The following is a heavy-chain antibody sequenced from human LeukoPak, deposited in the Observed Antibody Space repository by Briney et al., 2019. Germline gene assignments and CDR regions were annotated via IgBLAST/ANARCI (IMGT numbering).Heavy chain of an antibody. CDR3: ARVKVASQTAWLDP. J-gene: IGHJ5*02. CDR2: INSDGSST. Sequence: PGGSLRLSCAASGFTFSSYWMHWVRQAPGKGLVWVSRINSDGSSTTYADSVKGQFTISRDNAKNTLYLQMNSLRAEDTAVYYCARVKVASQTAWLDPWGQGTLVTVSS. CDR1: GFTFSSYW. D-gene: IGHD2-15*01. V-gene: IGHV3-74*01.